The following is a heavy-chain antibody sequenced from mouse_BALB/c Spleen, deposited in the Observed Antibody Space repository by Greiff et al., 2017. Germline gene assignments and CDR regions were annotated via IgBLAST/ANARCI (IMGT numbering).Heavy chain of an antibody. V-gene: IGHV5-6-5*01. CDR2: ISSGGST. Sequence: EVMLVESGGGLVKPGGSLKLSCAASGFTFSSYAMSWVRQTPEKRLEWVASISSGGSTYYPDSVKGRFTISRDNARNILYLQMSSLRSEDTAMYYCARGGDWGTYYFDYWGQGTTLTVSS. CDR1: GFTFSSYA. D-gene: IGHD4-1*01. CDR3: ARGGDWGTYYFDY. J-gene: IGHJ2*01.